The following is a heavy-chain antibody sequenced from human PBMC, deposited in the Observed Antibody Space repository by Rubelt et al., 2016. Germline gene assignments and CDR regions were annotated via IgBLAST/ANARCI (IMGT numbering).Heavy chain of an antibody. CDR2: INPNSGGT. CDR1: GYTFTGYY. D-gene: IGHD3-10*01. V-gene: IGHV1-2*04. CDR3: ARGSWFGGAFDI. Sequence: QVQLVQSGAEVKKPGASVKVSCKASGYTFTGYYMHWVRQTPGQGREWMGWINPNSGGTNDTQRFQDWVTMTRDPSISTAYRGVSRMGSDDTAVYYCARGSWFGGAFDIWGQGTMVTVSS. J-gene: IGHJ3*02.